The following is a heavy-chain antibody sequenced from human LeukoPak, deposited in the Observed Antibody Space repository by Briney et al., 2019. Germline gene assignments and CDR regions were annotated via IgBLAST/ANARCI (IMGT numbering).Heavy chain of an antibody. CDR3: ARDPSYYYFDY. Sequence: GGSLRLSCAASGLTFSSYAMHWVRQAPGKGLEWVAVISYDGSNKYYADSVKGRFTISRDNSKNTLYLQMNSLRAEDTAVYYCARDPSYYYFDYWGQGTLVTVSS. D-gene: IGHD1-26*01. J-gene: IGHJ4*02. V-gene: IGHV3-30-3*01. CDR1: GLTFSSYA. CDR2: ISYDGSNK.